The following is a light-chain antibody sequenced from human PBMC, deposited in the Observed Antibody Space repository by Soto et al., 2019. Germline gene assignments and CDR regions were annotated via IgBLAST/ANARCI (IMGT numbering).Light chain of an antibody. CDR1: LSVSVY. Sequence: VVLTQSPATLSLSPGERATLSCRTSLSVSVYLDWYQQKPGQAPRLLISDASNRATGIPARFSGSGSGTDFTLTISGLEPEDCAVYYCQQYGSSSEITFGQGTRLEIK. J-gene: IGKJ5*01. CDR3: QQYGSSSEIT. V-gene: IGKV3-11*01. CDR2: DAS.